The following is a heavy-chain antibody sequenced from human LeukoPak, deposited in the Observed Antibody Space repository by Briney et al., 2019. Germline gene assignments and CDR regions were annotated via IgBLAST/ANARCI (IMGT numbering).Heavy chain of an antibody. D-gene: IGHD3-22*01. Sequence: SETLSLTCTVSGGSISSYYWSWIRQPPGKGLEWIGSIYYSGSTYYNPSLKSRVTISVDTSKNQFSLKLSSVTAADTAVYYCARAGTYYYDSSGYYYRVDFDYWGQGTLVTVSS. CDR3: ARAGTYYYDSSGYYYRVDFDY. J-gene: IGHJ4*02. V-gene: IGHV4-59*12. CDR1: GGSISSYY. CDR2: IYYSGST.